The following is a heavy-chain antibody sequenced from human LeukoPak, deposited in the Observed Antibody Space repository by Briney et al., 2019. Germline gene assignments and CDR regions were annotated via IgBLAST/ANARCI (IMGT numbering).Heavy chain of an antibody. J-gene: IGHJ4*02. CDR1: GFIVSNKY. CDR3: AKSKQWLVPSNY. D-gene: IGHD6-19*01. Sequence: GGSLRLSCAASGFIVSNKYMSWVRQAPGRGLEWVSIIYTGGSTYYADSVKGRFTISRDNSKNTLYLQMNSLRVEDTAVYYCAKSKQWLVPSNYWGQGTLVTVSS. V-gene: IGHV3-53*01. CDR2: IYTGGST.